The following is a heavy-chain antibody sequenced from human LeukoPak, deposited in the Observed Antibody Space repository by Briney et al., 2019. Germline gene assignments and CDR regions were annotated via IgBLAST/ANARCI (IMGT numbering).Heavy chain of an antibody. J-gene: IGHJ5*02. D-gene: IGHD3-3*01. Sequence: SETLSLTCTVSGGSISSSTYYWGWIRQPPGKGLEWIGTIYYRGSTYYNPSLKSRVTISVDTSKNQFSQKLTSVTAADTAVYYCARLGRTYYDFWSGPWGQGTLVTVSS. CDR3: ARLGRTYYDFWSGP. V-gene: IGHV4-39*01. CDR2: IYYRGST. CDR1: GGSISSSTYY.